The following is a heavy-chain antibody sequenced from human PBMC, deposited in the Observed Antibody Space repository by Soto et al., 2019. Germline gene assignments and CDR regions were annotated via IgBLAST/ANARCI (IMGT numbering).Heavy chain of an antibody. CDR3: ARAPGDILTGYEDYYYYYGMDV. J-gene: IGHJ6*02. CDR2: IYHSGST. CDR1: GGSISSGGYS. Sequence: SETLSLTCAVSGGSISSGGYSWSWIRQPPGKGLEWIGYIYHSGSTYYNPSLKSRVTISVDRSKNQFSLKLSSVTAADTAVYYCARAPGDILTGYEDYYYYYGMDVWGQGTTVT. V-gene: IGHV4-30-2*01. D-gene: IGHD3-9*01.